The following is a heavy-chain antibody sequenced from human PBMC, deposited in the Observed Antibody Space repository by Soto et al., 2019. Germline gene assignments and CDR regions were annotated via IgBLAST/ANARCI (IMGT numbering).Heavy chain of an antibody. Sequence: EVQLVESGGVLVQPGGSLRLSCAASGFTFSSHWMHWVRQAPGKGLVWVSRINSDGSRINYADSVKGRLTISRDNAKNTVYLQMNSLRAEDTAVYICARGASGRYYMHVWGKGTTVTVSS. J-gene: IGHJ6*03. D-gene: IGHD3-10*01. CDR3: ARGASGRYYMHV. V-gene: IGHV3-74*01. CDR1: GFTFSSHW. CDR2: INSDGSRI.